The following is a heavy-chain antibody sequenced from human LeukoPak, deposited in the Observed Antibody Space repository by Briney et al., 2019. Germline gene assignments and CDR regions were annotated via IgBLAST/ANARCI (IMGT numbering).Heavy chain of an antibody. Sequence: PGGSLRLSCAASGFTFSSYGMHWVRQAPGKGLEWVADIWNGGSKKNYAPSVKGRFTISRDNSNNTLHLQMNSLRVEDTAVYYCARDCDYYRADYWGQGALVTVSS. CDR3: ARDCDYYRADY. V-gene: IGHV3-33*01. CDR1: GFTFSSYG. D-gene: IGHD4-17*01. J-gene: IGHJ4*02. CDR2: IWNGGSKK.